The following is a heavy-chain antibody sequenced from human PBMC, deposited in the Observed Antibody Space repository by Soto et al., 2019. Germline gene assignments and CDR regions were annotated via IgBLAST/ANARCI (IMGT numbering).Heavy chain of an antibody. J-gene: IGHJ4*02. D-gene: IGHD2-21*01. V-gene: IGHV1-69*04. Sequence: GASVKVSCKASGGTFSSYTISWVRQAPGQGLEWMGRIIPILGIANYAQKFQGRVTITADKSTSTAYMELSSLRSEDTAVYYCARDGRYCGGDCYSGEGDRLDYWGQGTLVTVSS. CDR1: GGTFSSYT. CDR2: IIPILGIA. CDR3: ARDGRYCGGDCYSGEGDRLDY.